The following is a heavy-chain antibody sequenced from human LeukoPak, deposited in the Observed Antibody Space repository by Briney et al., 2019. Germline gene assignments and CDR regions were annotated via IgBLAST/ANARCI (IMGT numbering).Heavy chain of an antibody. CDR3: ARGGTRNQLLTYFDY. V-gene: IGHV3-9*03. D-gene: IGHD2-2*01. CDR2: ISWNSGSI. CDR1: GFTFDDYA. J-gene: IGHJ4*02. Sequence: GRSLRLSCAASGFTFDDYAMHWVRQAPGKGLEWVSGISWNSGSIGYADSAKGRFTISRDNAKNSLYLQMNSLRAEDMALYYCARGGTRNQLLTYFDYWGQGTLVTVSS.